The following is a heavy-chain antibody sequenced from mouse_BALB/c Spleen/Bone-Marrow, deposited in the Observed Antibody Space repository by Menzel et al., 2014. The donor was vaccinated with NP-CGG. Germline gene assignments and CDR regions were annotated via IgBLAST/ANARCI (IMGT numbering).Heavy chain of an antibody. D-gene: IGHD4-1*01. CDR1: GYTFTNYR. CDR3: ARETGTYVMDY. CDR2: INPGTGYT. Sequence: VQLRQSGAELTKPGASVTMSCKASGYTFTNYRIHWIKQRPGQGLEWIGYINPGTGYTDYNPNFKDKATLTADKSSITAYMQLSSLTSEDSSVYYCARETGTYVMDYWGQGTSVTVAS. J-gene: IGHJ4*01. V-gene: IGHV1-4*01.